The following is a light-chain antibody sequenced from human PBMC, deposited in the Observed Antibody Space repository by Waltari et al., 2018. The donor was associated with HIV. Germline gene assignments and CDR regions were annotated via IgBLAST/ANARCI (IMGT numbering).Light chain of an antibody. CDR1: SSDVGSYNL. Sequence: QSALTQPAPVSGSPGQSITTSCTGPSSDVGSYNLVSWYQQHPCKAPKLMIYEVSKRPSGVSNRFSGSKSGNTASLTISGLQAEDEADYYCCSYAGSSTFYVFGTGTKVTVL. CDR3: CSYAGSSTFYV. CDR2: EVS. J-gene: IGLJ1*01. V-gene: IGLV2-23*02.